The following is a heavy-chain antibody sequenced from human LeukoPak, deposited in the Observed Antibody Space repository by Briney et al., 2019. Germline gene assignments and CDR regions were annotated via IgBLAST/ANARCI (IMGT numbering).Heavy chain of an antibody. CDR1: GFTFSSYA. V-gene: IGHV3-30*04. Sequence: GRSLRLSCAASGFTFSSYAMHWVRQAPGKGLEWVAVISYDGSNKYFGDSVRGRFTISRDNSENTLYLQVNSLRAEDTAVYYCAREGIVKRGYDILTGYYNGYYFDYWGQGTLVTVSS. CDR3: AREGIVKRGYDILTGYYNGYYFDY. D-gene: IGHD3-9*01. CDR2: ISYDGSNK. J-gene: IGHJ4*02.